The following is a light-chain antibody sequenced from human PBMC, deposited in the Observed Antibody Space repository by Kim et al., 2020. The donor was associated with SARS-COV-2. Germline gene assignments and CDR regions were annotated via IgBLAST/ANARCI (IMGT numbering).Light chain of an antibody. CDR3: AAWDDSLSGHVV. CDR1: SANIGSNY. CDR2: RNN. V-gene: IGLV1-47*01. J-gene: IGLJ2*01. Sequence: QWVTISCSGSSANIGSNYVYWYQQLPGTAPKLRIYRNNQRPSGVPDRFSGSKSGTSASLAISGLRSEDEADYYCAAWDDSLSGHVVFGGGTQLTVL.